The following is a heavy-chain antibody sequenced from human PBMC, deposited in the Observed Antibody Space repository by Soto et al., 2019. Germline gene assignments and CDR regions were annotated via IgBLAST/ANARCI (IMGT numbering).Heavy chain of an antibody. D-gene: IGHD2-2*01. CDR3: AKDIGNCISTSCPNYYYYGMDV. J-gene: IGHJ6*02. CDR1: GFTFDDYA. CDR2: ISWNSGSI. V-gene: IGHV3-9*01. Sequence: EVQLVESGGGLVQPGRSLRLSCAASGFTFDDYAMHWVRQAPGKGLEWVSGISWNSGSIGYADSVKGRFTISRDNAKNFLYLQMNSLRAEDTALYYCAKDIGNCISTSCPNYYYYGMDVWGQGTTVTVSS.